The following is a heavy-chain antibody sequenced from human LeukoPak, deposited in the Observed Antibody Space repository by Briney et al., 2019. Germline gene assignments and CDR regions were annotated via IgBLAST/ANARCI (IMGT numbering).Heavy chain of an antibody. CDR2: IYYSGST. CDR3: ARDRYSGSYPLDY. D-gene: IGHD1-26*01. J-gene: IGHJ4*02. CDR1: GGSISSSSYY. Sequence: PSETLSLTCTVSGGSISSSSYYWGWIRQPPGKGLEWIGSIYYSGSTYYNPSLKSRVTISVDTSKNQFSLKLSSVTAADTAVYYCARDRYSGSYPLDYWGQGTLVTVSS. V-gene: IGHV4-39*07.